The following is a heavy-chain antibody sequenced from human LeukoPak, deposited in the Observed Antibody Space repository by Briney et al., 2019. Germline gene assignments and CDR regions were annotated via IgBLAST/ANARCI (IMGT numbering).Heavy chain of an antibody. D-gene: IGHD2-2*01. CDR1: GFTFSSYA. CDR3: ARDAPGVVVPAAIPYYGMDV. CDR2: ISYDGSNK. V-gene: IGHV3-30-3*01. Sequence: GGSLRLSCAASGFTFSSYAMRWVRQAPGKGLEWVAVISYDGSNKYYADSVKGRFTISRDNSKNTLYLQMNSLRAEDTAVYYCARDAPGVVVPAAIPYYGMDVWGQGTTVTVSS. J-gene: IGHJ6*02.